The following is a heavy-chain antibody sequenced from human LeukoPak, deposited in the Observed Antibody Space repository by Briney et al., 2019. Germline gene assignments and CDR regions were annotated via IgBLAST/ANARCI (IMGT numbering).Heavy chain of an antibody. CDR2: ISSSSSYI. CDR3: ARGLGYCSGGSCYGY. V-gene: IGHV3-21*01. J-gene: IGHJ4*02. CDR1: GFTFSSYE. D-gene: IGHD2-15*01. Sequence: GGSLRLSCAASGFTFSSYEMNWVRQAPGKGLEWVSSISSSSSYIYYADSVKGRFTISRDNAKNSLYLQMNSLRAEDTAVYYCARGLGYCSGGSCYGYWGQGTLVTVSS.